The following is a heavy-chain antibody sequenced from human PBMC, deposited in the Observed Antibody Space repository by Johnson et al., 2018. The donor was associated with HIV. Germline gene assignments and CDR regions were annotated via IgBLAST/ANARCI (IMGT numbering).Heavy chain of an antibody. CDR2: ISSSGTTV. CDR1: GFTFSDYY. D-gene: IGHD2/OR15-2a*01. Sequence: QVQLVESGGGLVQPGGSLRLSCAASGFTFSDYYMGWIRQTPGKGLEWVSYISSSGTTVYYADSVKGRFSISRDNAKHSLYLQMNSLRAEDTAVYYCARAFDPRAFDIWGQGTMVTVSS. V-gene: IGHV3-11*04. CDR3: ARAFDPRAFDI. J-gene: IGHJ3*02.